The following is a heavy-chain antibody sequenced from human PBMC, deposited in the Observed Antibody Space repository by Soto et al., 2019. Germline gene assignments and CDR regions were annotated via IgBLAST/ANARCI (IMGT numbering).Heavy chain of an antibody. V-gene: IGHV1-3*01. CDR2: INAGNGNT. CDR1: GYTFNSYA. J-gene: IGHJ4*02. CDR3: ARDPGYSYGYN. Sequence: ASVKVSCKASGYTFNSYAIHWVRQAPGQRLEWMGWINAGNGNTKYSQKFQGRVTITRDTSASTAYMELSSLRSEDTAVYYCARDPGYSYGYNWGQGTLVTVSS. D-gene: IGHD5-18*01.